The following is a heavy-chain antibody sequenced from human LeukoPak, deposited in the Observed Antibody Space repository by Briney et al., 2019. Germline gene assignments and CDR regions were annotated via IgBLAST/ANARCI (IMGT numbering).Heavy chain of an antibody. V-gene: IGHV1-2*02. CDR1: GYTFTGYY. CDR3: ARGDTTTDAFDM. CDR2: TNHNSGGT. D-gene: IGHD5-12*01. Sequence: ASVKVSCKASGYTFTGYYMHWVRQAPGQGLEWMGWTNHNSGGTNYAQKFQGRVTMTRDTSISTAYMELSRLTSDDTAVYYCARGDTTTDAFDMWGQGTMVTVSS. J-gene: IGHJ3*02.